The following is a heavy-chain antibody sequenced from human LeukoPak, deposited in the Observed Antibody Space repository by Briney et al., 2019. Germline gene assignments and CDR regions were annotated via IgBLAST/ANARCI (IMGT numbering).Heavy chain of an antibody. V-gene: IGHV3-7*05. CDR3: ARAQGGYFTGYFDY. Sequence: GGSLNLSVAASGCTFSSYWMSWFRRAPGRGLEWVAKINQDGNEIYYVASVKGRFTISRDNAKNSLYLEMDSLRAEDTAVYYCARAQGGYFTGYFDYWGQGTLVTVSS. D-gene: IGHD3-3*01. CDR2: INQDGNEI. CDR1: GCTFSSYW. J-gene: IGHJ4*02.